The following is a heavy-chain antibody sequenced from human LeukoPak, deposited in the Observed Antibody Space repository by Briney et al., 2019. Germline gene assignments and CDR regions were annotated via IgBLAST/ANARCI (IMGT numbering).Heavy chain of an antibody. CDR3: ARVYGDRLYYFDY. CDR1: GGSFSGYY. V-gene: IGHV4-34*01. CDR2: INHSGSA. Sequence: PSETLSLTCAVYGGSFSGYYWSWIRQPPGKGLEWIGEINHSGSANYNPSLKSRVTISVDTSKNQFSLKLSSVTAADTAVYYCARVYGDRLYYFDYWGQGTLVTVSS. D-gene: IGHD4-17*01. J-gene: IGHJ4*02.